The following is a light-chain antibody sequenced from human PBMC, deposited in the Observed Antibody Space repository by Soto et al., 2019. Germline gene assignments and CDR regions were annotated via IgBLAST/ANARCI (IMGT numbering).Light chain of an antibody. CDR2: AAS. CDR3: HQYHNWPWT. Sequence: IGMTQSPATLSVSPGDRATLSCRASQSVSINLAWYQQKPGQVPRLLIYAASTRATAIPARFSGSGSETDFTLTISSLQSEDFAVYYCHQYHNWPWTFGQGTKVDIK. J-gene: IGKJ1*01. CDR1: QSVSIN. V-gene: IGKV3-15*01.